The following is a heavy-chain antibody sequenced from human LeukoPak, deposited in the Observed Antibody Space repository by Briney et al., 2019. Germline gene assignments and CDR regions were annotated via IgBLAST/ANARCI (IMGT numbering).Heavy chain of an antibody. CDR2: INDSGSST. CDR1: GFTFRKYA. Sequence: GSLRLSCAVSGFTFRKYAMTWVRQAPGKGLEWVSGINDSGSSTYYADSVNGRLTISRDNAKNTVYLQMNSLRVEDTAVYYCTKGLYGSGSSPDFWGQGTLVTVSS. V-gene: IGHV3-23*01. D-gene: IGHD3-10*01. J-gene: IGHJ4*02. CDR3: TKGLYGSGSSPDF.